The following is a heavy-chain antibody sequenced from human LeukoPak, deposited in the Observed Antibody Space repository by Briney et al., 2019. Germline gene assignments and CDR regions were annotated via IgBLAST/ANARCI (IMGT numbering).Heavy chain of an antibody. D-gene: IGHD6-19*01. J-gene: IGHJ3*02. V-gene: IGHV4-30-2*01. CDR2: IYHSGST. Sequence: SQTLSLTCAVSGVSISSGGYSWRWIRQPPGKGLEWIGYIYHSGSTYYNPSLKSRVTISVDRSKNQFSLKLSSVTAADTAVYYCARGRESKQLDAFDIWGQGTMVTVSS. CDR3: ARGRESKQLDAFDI. CDR1: GVSISSGGYS.